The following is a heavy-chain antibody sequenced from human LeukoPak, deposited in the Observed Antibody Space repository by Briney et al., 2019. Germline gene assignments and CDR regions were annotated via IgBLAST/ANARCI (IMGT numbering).Heavy chain of an antibody. CDR2: IYSGGST. D-gene: IGHD3-22*01. CDR1: GFTVSNSY. CDR3: AKGDITMIPD. Sequence: GGSLRLSCAASGFTVSNSYMSWVRQAPGKGLQWVSVIYSGGSTYYADSVKGRFTISRDNSKNTLYLQMNSLRAEDTSVYYCAKGDITMIPDWGQGTLVTVSS. J-gene: IGHJ4*02. V-gene: IGHV3-53*01.